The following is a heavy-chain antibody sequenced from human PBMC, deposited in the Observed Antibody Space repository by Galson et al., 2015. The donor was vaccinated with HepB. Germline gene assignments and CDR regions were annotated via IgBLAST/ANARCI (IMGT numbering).Heavy chain of an antibody. CDR3: ARSYFYDSSGYYYALFHY. CDR1: GFTFSNYA. Sequence: SLRLSCAASGFTFSNYAFYWVRQAPGKGLEWVAVISFDGDKKFYADSVKGRFTMSRDNSSNTLYLQMGSLRDEDTAVYYCARSYFYDSSGYYYALFHYWGQGTLVTVSS. J-gene: IGHJ4*02. CDR2: ISFDGDKK. V-gene: IGHV3-30-3*01. D-gene: IGHD3-22*01.